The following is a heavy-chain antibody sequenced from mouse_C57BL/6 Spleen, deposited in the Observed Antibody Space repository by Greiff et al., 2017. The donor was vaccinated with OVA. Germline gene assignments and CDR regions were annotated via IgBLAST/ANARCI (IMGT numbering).Heavy chain of an antibody. J-gene: IGHJ4*01. CDR1: GFNIKNTY. V-gene: IGHV14-3*01. CDR2: IDPANGNT. CDR3: ARDDDDGDYYAMDV. D-gene: IGHD2-4*01. Sequence: EVQGVESVAELVRPGASVKLSCTASGFNIKNTYMHWVKQRPEQGLEWIGRIDPANGNTKYAPKFQGKATITEDTSSNTSYLQLSSLTSEDTAIYYCARDDDDGDYYAMDVWGQGTSVTVSS.